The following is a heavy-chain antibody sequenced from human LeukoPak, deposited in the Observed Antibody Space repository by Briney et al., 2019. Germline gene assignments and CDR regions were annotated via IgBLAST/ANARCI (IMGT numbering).Heavy chain of an antibody. V-gene: IGHV1-2*02. D-gene: IGHD3-9*01. CDR2: INPNSGGT. J-gene: IGHJ4*02. CDR3: AKIALRYFDWLLTPVDY. CDR1: GYTFTGYY. Sequence: ASVKVSCKASGYTFTGYYMHWVRQAPGQGLEWMGWINPNSGGTNYAQKFQGRVTMTRDTSISTAYMELSRLRSDDTAVYYCAKIALRYFDWLLTPVDYWGQGTLVTVSS.